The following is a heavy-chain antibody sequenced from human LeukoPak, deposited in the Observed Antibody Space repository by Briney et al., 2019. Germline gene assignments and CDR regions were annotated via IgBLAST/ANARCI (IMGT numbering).Heavy chain of an antibody. CDR1: GFTLGSQA. V-gene: IGHV3-23*01. D-gene: IGHD2-15*01. CDR2: ICGNCDRT. CDR3: AKAPVTSCRGAFCYPFDY. J-gene: IGHJ4*02. Sequence: PGGSLRLSCVASGFTLGSQAMSWVRQAPGKGLEWVSAICGNCDRTYYADSVKGRFTISRDTSRSTLYLQMNSLRAEDAAVYYCAKAPVTSCRGAFCYPFDYWGQGTLVTVSS.